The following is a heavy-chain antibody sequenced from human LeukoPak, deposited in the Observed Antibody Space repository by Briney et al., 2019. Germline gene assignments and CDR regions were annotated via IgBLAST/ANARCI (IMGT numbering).Heavy chain of an antibody. Sequence: EASVKVSCKASGYTFTGYYMHWVRRAPGQGLEWMGWINPNSGGTNYAQKFQGWVTMTRDTFISTAYMELSRLRSDDTAVYYCARDQGIAAAGKGMDVWGKGTTVTVSS. D-gene: IGHD6-13*01. V-gene: IGHV1-2*04. CDR2: INPNSGGT. CDR1: GYTFTGYY. CDR3: ARDQGIAAAGKGMDV. J-gene: IGHJ6*04.